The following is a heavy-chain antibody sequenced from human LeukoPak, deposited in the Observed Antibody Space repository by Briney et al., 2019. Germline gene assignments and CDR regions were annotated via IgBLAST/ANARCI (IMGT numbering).Heavy chain of an antibody. CDR3: ARPDLSNTWYFFEH. CDR1: GFTFSNYW. CDR2: IKEHGNEK. J-gene: IGHJ4*02. Sequence: GGSLRLSCAASGFTFSNYWMTWVRQAPGKGLEWVANIKEHGNEKYYVDSVKGRFTVSRDNAKNSVYLEMNSPRAEDTAVYYCARPDLSNTWYFFEHWGQGTLVTVSS. V-gene: IGHV3-7*01. D-gene: IGHD6-13*01.